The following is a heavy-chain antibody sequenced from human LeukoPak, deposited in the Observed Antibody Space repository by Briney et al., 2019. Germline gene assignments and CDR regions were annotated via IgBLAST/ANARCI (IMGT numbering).Heavy chain of an antibody. CDR2: ISSSGSTI. CDR1: GFSFSSYG. Sequence: GGSLRLSCAASGFSFSSYGMHWVRQAPGKGLERVSYISSSGSTIYYADSVKGRFTISRDNAKNSLYLQMNSLRAEDTAVYYCAELGITMIGGVWGKGTTVTISS. D-gene: IGHD3-10*02. CDR3: AELGITMIGGV. V-gene: IGHV3-48*04. J-gene: IGHJ6*04.